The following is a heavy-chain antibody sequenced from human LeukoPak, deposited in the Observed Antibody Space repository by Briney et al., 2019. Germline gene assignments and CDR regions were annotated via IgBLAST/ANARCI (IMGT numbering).Heavy chain of an antibody. CDR3: ARDPGAARDGHFDY. V-gene: IGHV4-39*07. CDR2: IYYSGST. Sequence: SETLSLTCTVSGGSISSSSYYWGWIRQPPGKGLEWIGSIYYSGSTYYNPSLKSRVTISVDTSKNQFSLKLSSVTAADTAVYYCARDPGAARDGHFDYWGQGTLVTVSS. D-gene: IGHD6-6*01. CDR1: GGSISSSSYY. J-gene: IGHJ4*02.